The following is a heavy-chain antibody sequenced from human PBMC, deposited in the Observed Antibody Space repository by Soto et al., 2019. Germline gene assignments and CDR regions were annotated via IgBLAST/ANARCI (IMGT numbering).Heavy chain of an antibody. CDR3: ANGWVSNIRCSSFDY. J-gene: IGHJ4*02. Sequence: LILTYTATILRFNKKGMHGVRQNRGKGLEWVEVIYADGEKKYYADSVKGRFTISRDNSKNTLYLQMNSLTVEDTAVYYCANGWVSNIRCSSFDYRGQGT. CDR2: IYADGEKK. D-gene: IGHD3-3*02. V-gene: IGHV3-33*06. CDR1: ILRFNKKG.